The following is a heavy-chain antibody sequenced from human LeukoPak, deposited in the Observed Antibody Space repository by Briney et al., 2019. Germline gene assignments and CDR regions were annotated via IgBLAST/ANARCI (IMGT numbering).Heavy chain of an antibody. J-gene: IGHJ4*02. CDR3: AKNTVRSGYYFDY. Sequence: GSLRLSCAASGFAFNSYAMSWVRQAPGKGLEWVSAISASATNTYYADSVKGRFTISRDNSKNTLYLQLSSLTAEDTALYFCAKNTVRSGYYFDYWGQGTLVTVSS. CDR2: ISASATNT. D-gene: IGHD3-22*01. CDR1: GFAFNSYA. V-gene: IGHV3-23*01.